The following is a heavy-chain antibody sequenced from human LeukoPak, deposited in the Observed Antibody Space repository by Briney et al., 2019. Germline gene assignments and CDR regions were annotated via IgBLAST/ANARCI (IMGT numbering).Heavy chain of an antibody. CDR1: GFTFSSYE. CDR2: ISSSGSTI. V-gene: IGHV3-48*03. CDR3: ARGASGSYELWFDP. J-gene: IGHJ5*02. Sequence: PGGSLRLSCAASGFTFSSYEMNWVRQAPGKGLEWVSYISSSGSTIYYADSVKGRFTISRDNAKNSLYLQMNSLRAEDTAVYYCARGASGSYELWFDPWDEGTLVTVSS. D-gene: IGHD1-26*01.